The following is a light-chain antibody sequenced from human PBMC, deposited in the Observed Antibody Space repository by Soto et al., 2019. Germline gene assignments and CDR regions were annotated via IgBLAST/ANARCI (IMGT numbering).Light chain of an antibody. J-gene: IGKJ1*01. CDR2: GAS. V-gene: IGKV3-15*01. CDR1: QSLSNRY. Sequence: EILLTQSPGTLSLSPGERAILSGRASQSLSNRYLAWYQQKPGQAPRLLIYGASTRATGIPGRLSGSGSGTEFTLTISSLQSEDFGFYYCQQYNKGPVTFGQGTKVDIK. CDR3: QQYNKGPVT.